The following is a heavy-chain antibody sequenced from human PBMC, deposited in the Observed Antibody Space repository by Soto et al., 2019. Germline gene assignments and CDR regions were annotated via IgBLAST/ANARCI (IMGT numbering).Heavy chain of an antibody. CDR1: GGSFSGYY. CDR2: INHSGST. D-gene: IGHD3-3*01. Sequence: SETLSLTCAVYGGSFSGYYWSWIRQPPGKGLEWIGEINHSGSTNYNPSLKSRVTISVDTSKNQFSLKLSSVTAADTAVYYCASGYYDFWSGYPNWFDPWGQGTLVTSPQ. V-gene: IGHV4-34*01. CDR3: ASGYYDFWSGYPNWFDP. J-gene: IGHJ5*02.